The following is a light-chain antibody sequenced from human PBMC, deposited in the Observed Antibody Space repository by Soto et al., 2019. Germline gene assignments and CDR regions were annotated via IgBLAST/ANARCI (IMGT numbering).Light chain of an antibody. CDR1: SSNIGSNY. J-gene: IGLJ3*02. CDR3: SAWDDSLSGPV. CDR2: RND. Sequence: QLVLTQPPSASGTPGQRVTISCSGSSSNIGSNYVYWYRQLPGTAPNVLIYRNDERPSGVPDRFSGSKSGSSASLGISGLRSEDEANYYCSAWDDSLSGPVFGRGTKLTVL. V-gene: IGLV1-47*01.